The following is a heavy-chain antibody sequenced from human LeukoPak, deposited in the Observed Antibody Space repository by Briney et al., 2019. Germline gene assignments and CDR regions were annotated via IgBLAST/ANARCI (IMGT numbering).Heavy chain of an antibody. J-gene: IGHJ4*02. V-gene: IGHV1-8*01. D-gene: IGHD4-23*01. CDR1: GYTFTSYD. Sequence: ASVKVSCKAAGYTFTSYDINWVRQATGQGLEWMGWMNPNSGNTGNAQKFQGRVTMTRNTSITTAYMELSSLRSEDTAVYYCARARKHREHGGNFLGYWGKGTLVTVSS. CDR3: ARARKHREHGGNFLGY. CDR2: MNPNSGNT.